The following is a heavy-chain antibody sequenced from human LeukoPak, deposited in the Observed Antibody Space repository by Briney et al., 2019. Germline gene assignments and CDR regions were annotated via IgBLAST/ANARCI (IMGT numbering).Heavy chain of an antibody. CDR3: AKGRDSSGRQYFQH. CDR2: ISGSGGST. D-gene: IGHD3-22*01. V-gene: IGHV3-23*01. CDR1: GFTFSSYA. J-gene: IGHJ1*01. Sequence: GGSLRLSCAVSGFTFSSYATSWIRQAPGKGLEWVSHISGSGGSTYYADSVKGRFTISRDNSMNTLYLQMNSLRAEDTAVYFCAKGRDSSGRQYFQHWGQGTLVTVSS.